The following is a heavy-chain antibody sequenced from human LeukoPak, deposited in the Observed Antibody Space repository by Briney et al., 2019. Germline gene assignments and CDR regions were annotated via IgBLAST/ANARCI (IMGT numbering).Heavy chain of an antibody. CDR1: GGSIGTYY. V-gene: IGHV4-4*07. CDR2: IYTSGST. Sequence: PSETLSLTCTVSGGSIGTYYWSWIRQPAGKGLEWIGRIYTSGSTNYNPSLKSRLTMSVDTSKNQFSLKLSSVTAADTAVYYCARAGMIVVDGWFDPWGQGTLVTVSS. CDR3: ARAGMIVVDGWFDP. D-gene: IGHD3-22*01. J-gene: IGHJ5*02.